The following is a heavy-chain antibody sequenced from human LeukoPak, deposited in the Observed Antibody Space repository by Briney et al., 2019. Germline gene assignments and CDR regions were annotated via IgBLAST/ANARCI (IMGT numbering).Heavy chain of an antibody. J-gene: IGHJ4*02. CDR1: RFTFSNNA. V-gene: IGHV3-30*04. CDR3: ARVGVGSSGFFDY. CDR2: ISYDGRKK. Sequence: GRSLRLSCAASRFTFSNNAIHWVRQAPGKGLEWVAVISYDGRKKFYADSVKGRFTISRDNSKNTLYLQMNSLRAEDTAVYYCARVGVGSSGFFDYWGQGTLVTVSS. D-gene: IGHD3-22*01.